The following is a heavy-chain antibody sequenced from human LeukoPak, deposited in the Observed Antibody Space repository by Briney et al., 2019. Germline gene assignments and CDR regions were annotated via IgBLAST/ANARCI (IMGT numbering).Heavy chain of an antibody. J-gene: IGHJ4*02. V-gene: IGHV5-51*01. D-gene: IGHD3-10*01. Sequence: KTGESLKISCQVSGYIFTNYWIGWVRQIPGKGLESTGIIYPADSDTTYSPSFQGQVTISADKSISTVYLQWSSLKASDTAIYYCARQSRDGSKTRGYYFDYWGQGTLVTVSS. CDR1: GYIFTNYW. CDR2: IYPADSDT. CDR3: ARQSRDGSKTRGYYFDY.